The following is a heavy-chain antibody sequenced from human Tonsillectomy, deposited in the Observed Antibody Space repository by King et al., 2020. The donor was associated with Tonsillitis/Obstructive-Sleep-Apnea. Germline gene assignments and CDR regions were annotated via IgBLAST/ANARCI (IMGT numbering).Heavy chain of an antibody. CDR3: ARLNSRSADDYVIDY. CDR2: NNPNSGGT. J-gene: IGHJ4*02. CDR1: GYTFTDYY. Sequence: QLVQSGAEVKRPGASVKVSCKASGYTFTDYYIHWVRQAPGQGLEWMGRNNPNSGGTNFAQKFRGRVTMTRDTSISTAYMELTRLRSDDTAVYLCARLNSRSADDYVIDYGGQGTLVTVSS. D-gene: IGHD3-16*01. V-gene: IGHV1-2*06.